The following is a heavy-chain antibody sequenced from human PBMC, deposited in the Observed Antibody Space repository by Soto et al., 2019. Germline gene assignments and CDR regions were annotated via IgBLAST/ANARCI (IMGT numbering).Heavy chain of an antibody. Sequence: GGSLRLSCAASGFTFSSYGMHWVRQAPGKGLELVAVISYDGSNKYYADSVKGRFTISRDNSKNTLYLQMNSLRAEDTAVYYCAKESHTWREAFDIWGQGTMVTVSS. D-gene: IGHD3-16*01. CDR2: ISYDGSNK. CDR3: AKESHTWREAFDI. J-gene: IGHJ3*02. CDR1: GFTFSSYG. V-gene: IGHV3-30*18.